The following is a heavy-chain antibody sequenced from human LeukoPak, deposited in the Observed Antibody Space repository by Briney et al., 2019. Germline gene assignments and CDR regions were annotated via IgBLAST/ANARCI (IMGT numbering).Heavy chain of an antibody. CDR2: IYTSGST. CDR1: GGSISSYY. CDR3: ARRIGYCSGGSCYSAVWFDP. J-gene: IGHJ5*02. Sequence: SETLSLTCTVSGGSISSYYWSWIRQPAGKGLEWIGRIYTSGSTNYNPSPKSRVTMSVDTSKNQFSLKLSSVTAADTAVYYCARRIGYCSGGSCYSAVWFDPWGQGTLVTVSS. V-gene: IGHV4-4*07. D-gene: IGHD2-15*01.